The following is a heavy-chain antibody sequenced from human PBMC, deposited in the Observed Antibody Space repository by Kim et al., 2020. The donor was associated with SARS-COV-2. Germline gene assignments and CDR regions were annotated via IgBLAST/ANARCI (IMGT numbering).Heavy chain of an antibody. Sequence: ASVKVSCKVSGYTLTELSMHWVRQAPGKGLEWMGGFDPEDGETIYAQKFQGRVTMTEDTSTDTAYMELSSLRSEDTAVYYCATGPPRYDYVWGSYRAPVDLFDYWGQGTLVCVSS. CDR3: ATGPPRYDYVWGSYRAPVDLFDY. CDR2: FDPEDGET. V-gene: IGHV1-24*01. CDR1: GYTLTELS. D-gene: IGHD3-16*02. J-gene: IGHJ4*02.